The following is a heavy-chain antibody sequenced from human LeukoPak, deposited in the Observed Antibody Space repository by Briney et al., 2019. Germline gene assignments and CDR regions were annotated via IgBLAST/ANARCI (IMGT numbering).Heavy chain of an antibody. CDR1: GYTFTSYG. J-gene: IGHJ1*01. CDR3: ARDYSSGWYEYFQH. Sequence: EASVKVSCKASGYTFTSYGISWVRQAPGQGLEWMGWISAYNGNTNYAQKLQGRVTMTTDTSTSTAYMELRSLRSDDTAVYYCARDYSSGWYEYFQHWGQGTLVTVSS. D-gene: IGHD6-19*01. V-gene: IGHV1-18*01. CDR2: ISAYNGNT.